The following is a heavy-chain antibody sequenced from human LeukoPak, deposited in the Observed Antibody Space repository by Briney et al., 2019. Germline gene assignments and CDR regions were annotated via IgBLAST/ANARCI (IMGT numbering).Heavy chain of an antibody. D-gene: IGHD3-3*01. V-gene: IGHV1-69*06. Sequence: SVKVSCKASGDTFNSYVISWVRQAPGQGREWMGVIIPILGAPNYAQKFQGRVTITADTSTSTAYMELSSLRSDDTAVYYCARYGLARFYFDYWGQGTLATVSS. CDR1: GDTFNSYV. J-gene: IGHJ4*02. CDR2: IIPILGAP. CDR3: ARYGLARFYFDY.